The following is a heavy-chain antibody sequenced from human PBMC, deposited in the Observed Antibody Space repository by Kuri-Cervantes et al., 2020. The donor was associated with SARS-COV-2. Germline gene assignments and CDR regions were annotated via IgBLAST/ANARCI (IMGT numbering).Heavy chain of an antibody. CDR3: ASPRLPQFEAFDI. D-gene: IGHD3-10*01. CDR1: GFSISSDYY. J-gene: IGHJ3*02. V-gene: IGHV4-38-2*01. CDR2: IYYGGST. Sequence: GSLRLSCAVSGFSISSDYYWGWIRLPPGKGLEWIGSIYYGGSTYYDPSLKSRVTISVDTSKNQFSLKLSSVTAADTAVYYCASPRLPQFEAFDIWGQGTMVTVSS.